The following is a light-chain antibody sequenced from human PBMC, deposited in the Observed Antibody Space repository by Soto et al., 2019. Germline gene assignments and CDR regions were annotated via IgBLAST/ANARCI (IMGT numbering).Light chain of an antibody. V-gene: IGKV1-5*03. J-gene: IGKJ1*01. CDR3: KQSNSYPWT. Sequence: DIQMTQSPSTLSASIGDRVTITCRASQSIINWLAWYQQKPRKAPKLLIYKASSLESGVPSRFSGSGSGTEFTLTISSMQPDELATYDCKQSNSYPWTVGKGTKGEIK. CDR1: QSIINW. CDR2: KAS.